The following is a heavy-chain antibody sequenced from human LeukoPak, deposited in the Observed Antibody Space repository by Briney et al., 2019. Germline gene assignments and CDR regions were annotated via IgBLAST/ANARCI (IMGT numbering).Heavy chain of an antibody. CDR1: GGSFSGYY. V-gene: IGHV4-34*01. CDR3: ARGRFFLQNNYYYYGMDV. J-gene: IGHJ6*02. CDR2: INHSGST. Sequence: PSETLSLTCAVCGGSFSGYYWSWIRQPPGKGLEWIGEINHSGSTNYNPSLKSRVTISVDTSKNQFSLKLSSVTAADTAVYYCARGRFFLQNNYYYYGMDVWGQGTTVTVSS. D-gene: IGHD3-3*01.